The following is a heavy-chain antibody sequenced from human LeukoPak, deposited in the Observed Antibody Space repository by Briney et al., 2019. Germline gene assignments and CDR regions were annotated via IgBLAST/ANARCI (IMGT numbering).Heavy chain of an antibody. CDR3: ATDNPGYSTSWYGAFDI. V-gene: IGHV1-24*01. CDR2: FDPEDGET. D-gene: IGHD6-13*01. CDR1: GYTLTELS. J-gene: IGHJ3*02. Sequence: ASVKVSCRVSGYTLTELSMHWMRQAPGKGLEWTGGFDPEDGETIYAQKFQGRVIMTEDTSTDTAYMELSSLRSEDTAVYYCATDNPGYSTSWYGAFDIWGQGTMVTVSS.